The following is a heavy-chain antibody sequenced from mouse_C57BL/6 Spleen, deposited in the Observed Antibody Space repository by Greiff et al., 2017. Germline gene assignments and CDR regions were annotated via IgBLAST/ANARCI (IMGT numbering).Heavy chain of an antibody. CDR3: ARLTGTDWYFDV. CDR1: GYAFSSYW. Sequence: VQLQQSGAERVKPGASVKISCKASGYAFSSYWLNGVKQRPGKGLEWIGQIYPGDGDTNYNGKFKGKATLTADKSSSTAYMQLSSLTSEDSAVYFCARLTGTDWYFDVWGTGTTVTVSS. CDR2: IYPGDGDT. V-gene: IGHV1-80*01. J-gene: IGHJ1*03. D-gene: IGHD4-1*01.